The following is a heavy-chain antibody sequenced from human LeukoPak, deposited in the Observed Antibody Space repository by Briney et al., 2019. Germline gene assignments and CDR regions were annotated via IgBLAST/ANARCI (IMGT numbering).Heavy chain of an antibody. Sequence: PGGSLRLSCATSGFTFSSYSMNWVRQAPGKGLEWVSYITSSSTTIYHADSVKGRFTTSRDNVKNSLHLQMNSLRVEDTAVYYCTRDPHALDYWGQGTLVTVSS. J-gene: IGHJ4*02. V-gene: IGHV3-48*01. CDR2: ITSSSTTI. CDR3: TRDPHALDY. CDR1: GFTFSSYS.